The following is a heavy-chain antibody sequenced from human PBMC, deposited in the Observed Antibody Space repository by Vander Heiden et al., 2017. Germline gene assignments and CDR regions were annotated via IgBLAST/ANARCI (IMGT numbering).Heavy chain of an antibody. D-gene: IGHD7-27*01. V-gene: IGHV3-15*01. CDR1: QLTLTETW. CDR2: IRSKSDGGTT. J-gene: IGHJ4*02. Sequence: EVQLVESGGGVVDPGGSLRLSCAVSQLTLTETWLSWVRQAPGKGLEWVGRIRSKSDGGTTDYAAPVKGRFTVSRDDSENTSFLQMHSLKTEDTAVYYCTTGGGTGDFWGQGTLVTVSS. CDR3: TTGGGTGDF.